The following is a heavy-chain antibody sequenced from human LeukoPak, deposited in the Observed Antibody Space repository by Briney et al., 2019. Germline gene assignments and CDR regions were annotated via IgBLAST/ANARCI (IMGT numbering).Heavy chain of an antibody. J-gene: IGHJ4*01. V-gene: IGHV4-59*08. CDR2: IYSSGSA. CDR1: GASINNNF. CDR3: ARHRDYYDS. D-gene: IGHD3-22*01. Sequence: PSETLSLTCTVSGASINNNFWTWIRQPPGKGLEWIGYIYSSGSANYNPSLKSRVIISGDTSKNQISLNLTSVTAAGTALYFCARHRDYYDSWGHGTLVTVSS.